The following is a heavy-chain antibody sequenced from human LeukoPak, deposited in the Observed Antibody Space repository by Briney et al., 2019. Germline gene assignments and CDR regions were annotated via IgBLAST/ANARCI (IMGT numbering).Heavy chain of an antibody. CDR1: GFTFSSYA. Sequence: QAGRSLRLSCAASGFTFSSYAMSWVRQAPGKGLERVSAISGSGGSTYYTDSVTGRFTISRDNSKNTLYLQMNSLRAEDTALYYCASLDYFDSSDYGDYWGQGTLVTVSS. CDR3: ASLDYFDSSDYGDY. D-gene: IGHD3-22*01. J-gene: IGHJ4*02. V-gene: IGHV3-23*01. CDR2: ISGSGGST.